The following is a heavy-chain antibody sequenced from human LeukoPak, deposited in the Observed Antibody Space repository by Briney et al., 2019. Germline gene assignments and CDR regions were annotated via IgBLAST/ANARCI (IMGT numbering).Heavy chain of an antibody. CDR2: ILGLGGAGRT. CDR1: GFSFSSDG. Sequence: GGSLRLSCSASGFSFSSDGMSWVRQAPGKGLEWVSGILGLGGAGRTYYADSVKGRFTISRDNSKNTLYLQMNSLRAEDTAVYYCAKAPVTSCRGAYCYPFDYWGQGTLVTVSS. CDR3: AKAPVTSCRGAYCYPFDY. J-gene: IGHJ4*02. D-gene: IGHD2-21*01. V-gene: IGHV3-23*01.